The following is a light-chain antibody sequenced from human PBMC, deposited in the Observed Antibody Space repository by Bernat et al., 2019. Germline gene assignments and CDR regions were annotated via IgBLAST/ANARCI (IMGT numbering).Light chain of an antibody. CDR3: QQSYSTPPIFT. CDR1: QSISSY. CDR2: AAS. J-gene: IGKJ3*01. V-gene: IGKV1-39*01. Sequence: DIQMTQSPSSLSASVGDRVTITCRASQSISSYLNWYQQKPGKAPKLLIYAASSLQSGVPSRFSGSGSGTDFTLTISSLQPEDFATYYCQQSYSTPPIFTFGPGTKWISN.